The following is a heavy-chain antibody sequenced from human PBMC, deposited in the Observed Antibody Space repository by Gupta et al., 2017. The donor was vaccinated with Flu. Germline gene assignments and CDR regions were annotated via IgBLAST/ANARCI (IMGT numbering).Heavy chain of an antibody. CDR1: GYSFTDNY. Sequence: QVQLVQSGAEVKKPGASVKVSCKADGYSFTDNYMHWVRQAPGQGLEWMGRINPNSGDTNYAPKFQARVTMTRDTSISTAYMELSRLGSDDTAVYYCARDRACSRTTCHASNWYFDLWGRGTLLIVSS. CDR3: ARDRACSRTTCHASNWYFDL. J-gene: IGHJ2*01. V-gene: IGHV1-2*06. CDR2: INPNSGDT. D-gene: IGHD2-2*01.